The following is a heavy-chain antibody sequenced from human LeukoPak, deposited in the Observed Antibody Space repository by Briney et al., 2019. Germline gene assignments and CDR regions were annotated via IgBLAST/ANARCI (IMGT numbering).Heavy chain of an antibody. J-gene: IGHJ4*02. CDR2: INPRRGST. V-gene: IGHV1-46*01. CDR3: TREGAAEAKNFDY. D-gene: IGHD6-13*01. Sequence: GASVKVSCKTSGYTFTNYLIHWVRQAPGLGHEWMGIINPRRGSTRYAQKFQDRVVVTRDTSTSTVYMELSSPRSDDTAVYYCTREGAAEAKNFDYWGQGTLVTVSS. CDR1: GYTFTNYL.